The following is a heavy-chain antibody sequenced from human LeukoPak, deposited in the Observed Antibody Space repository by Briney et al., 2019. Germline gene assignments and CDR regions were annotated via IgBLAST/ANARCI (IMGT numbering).Heavy chain of an antibody. D-gene: IGHD2-2*01. Sequence: TSETLSLTCTVSGGSISRSTSYWGWIRQPPGKGLEWIGSIYYSGTTYYNPSLKSRLTISVDTSKNHFSLKLSSVTAADTAVYYCASRRMPLALAYWGQGTLVTVPS. CDR1: GGSISRSTSY. CDR2: IYYSGTT. J-gene: IGHJ4*02. V-gene: IGHV4-39*02. CDR3: ASRRMPLALAY.